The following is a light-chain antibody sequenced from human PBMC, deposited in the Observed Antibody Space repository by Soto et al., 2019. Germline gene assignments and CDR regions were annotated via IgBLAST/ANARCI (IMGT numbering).Light chain of an antibody. J-gene: IGLJ2*01. CDR3: QTWGTGILVV. CDR2: VNSDGSH. CDR1: SGHSRYA. V-gene: IGLV4-69*01. Sequence: QLVLTQSPSASASLGASVKLTCTLSSGHSRYAIAWHQQQPEKGPRYLMKVNSDGSHSKGDGIPDRFSGSSSGAERYLTISSLQSEDEADYYCQTWGTGILVVFGGGTTLTVL.